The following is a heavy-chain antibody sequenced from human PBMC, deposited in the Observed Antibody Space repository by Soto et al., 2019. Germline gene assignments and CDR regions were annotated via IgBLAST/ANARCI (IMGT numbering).Heavy chain of an antibody. CDR2: ISYDGSNK. CDR3: ARDQGSGYEFTFDY. D-gene: IGHD5-12*01. CDR1: GFTFSSYA. J-gene: IGHJ4*02. Sequence: QVQLVESGGGVVQPGRSLRLSCAASGFTFSSYAMHWVRQAPGKGLEWVAVISYDGSNKYYADSVKGRFTISRDNSKNTLYLQMNSLRAEDTAVYYCARDQGSGYEFTFDYWGQGTLVTVSS. V-gene: IGHV3-30-3*01.